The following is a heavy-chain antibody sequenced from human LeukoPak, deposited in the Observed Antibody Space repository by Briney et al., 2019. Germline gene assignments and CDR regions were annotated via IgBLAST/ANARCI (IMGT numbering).Heavy chain of an antibody. CDR1: GYTFTVYY. J-gene: IGHJ2*01. CDR2: ISPNSGGT. D-gene: IGHD7-27*01. Sequence: ASVKVSCKASGYTFTVYYVHWVRQAPGQGLEWMGWISPNSGGTDYAQKFQGRVTMTRDTSISTAYVELSSLTSDGTAVYYCAIQPWGSGNNWYFDLWGRGTLVTVSS. CDR3: AIQPWGSGNNWYFDL. V-gene: IGHV1-2*02.